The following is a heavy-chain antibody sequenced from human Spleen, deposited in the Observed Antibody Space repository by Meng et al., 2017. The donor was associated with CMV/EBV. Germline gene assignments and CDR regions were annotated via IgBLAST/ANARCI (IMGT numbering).Heavy chain of an antibody. CDR2: ISSSSSYI. J-gene: IGHJ4*02. Sequence: TFSRYSRNWIRQAPGKGLEWVSSISSSSSYIYYADSVKGRFTISRDNAKNSLYLQMNSLRAEDTAVYYCARSPINYDFWSGSSSGLDYWGQGTLVTVSS. CDR3: ARSPINYDFWSGSSSGLDY. V-gene: IGHV3-21*01. D-gene: IGHD3-3*01. CDR1: TFSRYS.